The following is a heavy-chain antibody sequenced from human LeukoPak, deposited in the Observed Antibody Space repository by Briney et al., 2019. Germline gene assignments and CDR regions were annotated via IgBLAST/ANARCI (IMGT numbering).Heavy chain of an antibody. CDR3: AKKPSYYYDSSGSYYIDY. J-gene: IGHJ4*02. V-gene: IGHV3-23*01. Sequence: AGGSLRLSCAASGFTFSSYAMSWVRQAPGEGLEWVSSISDSSDNTYYADSVKGRFITSRDNSKNTLFLQMHSLRAEDTAVYYCAKKPSYYYDSSGSYYIDYWGQGTLVTVSS. CDR2: ISDSSDNT. D-gene: IGHD3-22*01. CDR1: GFTFSSYA.